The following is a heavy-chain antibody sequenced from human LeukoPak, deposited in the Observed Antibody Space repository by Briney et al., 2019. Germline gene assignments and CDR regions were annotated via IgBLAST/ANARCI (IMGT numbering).Heavy chain of an antibody. V-gene: IGHV3-15*01. D-gene: IGHD4-23*01. Sequence: GGSLRLSCAASGFTFSNAWMSWVRQAPGKGLEWVGRIKSKTDGGTTDYAAPVKGGFTISRDDSKNTLFLQVNSLNTEDTAVYYCTTDYGGNSGGYWGQGTLVTVSS. CDR2: IKSKTDGGTT. J-gene: IGHJ4*02. CDR1: GFTFSNAW. CDR3: TTDYGGNSGGY.